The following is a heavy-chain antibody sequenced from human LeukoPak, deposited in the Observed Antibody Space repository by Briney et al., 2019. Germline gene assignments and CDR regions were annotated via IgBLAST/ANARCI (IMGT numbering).Heavy chain of an antibody. J-gene: IGHJ4*02. CDR3: ARDFVMITGTDRYFDY. CDR2: IYYSGST. V-gene: IGHV4-59*01. Sequence: PSETLSLTCTVSGGSISSYYWSWIRQPPGKGREWIGYIYYSGSTNYNPSLKSRVTISVDTSKNQFSLKLSSVTAADTAVYYCARDFVMITGTDRYFDYWGQGTLVTVSS. CDR1: GGSISSYY. D-gene: IGHD1-20*01.